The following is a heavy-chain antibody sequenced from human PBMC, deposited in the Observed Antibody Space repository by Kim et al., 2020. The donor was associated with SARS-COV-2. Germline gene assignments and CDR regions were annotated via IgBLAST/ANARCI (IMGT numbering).Heavy chain of an antibody. CDR3: ARVRSDSSGYYIFDY. Sequence: GGSLRLSCAASDFTVSSNYMSWVRQAPGKGLEWVSIIYSGGSTYYADSVKGRFTISRDNSKNTLYLQMNSLTADDTAVYYCARVRSDSSGYYIFDYWGQG. J-gene: IGHJ4*02. D-gene: IGHD3-22*01. V-gene: IGHV3-53*01. CDR2: IYSGGST. CDR1: DFTVSSNY.